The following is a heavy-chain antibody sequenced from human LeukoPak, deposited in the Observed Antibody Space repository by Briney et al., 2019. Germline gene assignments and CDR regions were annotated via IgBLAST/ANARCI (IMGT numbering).Heavy chain of an antibody. CDR2: IYPGDYET. J-gene: IGHJ4*02. D-gene: IGHD2-21*02. Sequence: GESLNISCEGSGYSFRNYWIGWVRQMPGKGLEWMGIIYPGDYETRYSPSFQGLVTISVDKSISTAYLQWSSLKASDTAMYYCAIPPGYCGNDCSFDHWGQGTLVTVSS. CDR3: AIPPGYCGNDCSFDH. CDR1: GYSFRNYW. V-gene: IGHV5-51*01.